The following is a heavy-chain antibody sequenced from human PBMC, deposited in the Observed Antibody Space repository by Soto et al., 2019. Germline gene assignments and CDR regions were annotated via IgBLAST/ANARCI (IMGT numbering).Heavy chain of an antibody. J-gene: IGHJ3*02. D-gene: IGHD2-8*01. CDR3: ARDFNCTRRCIDVFDI. V-gene: IGHV1-18*01. CDR1: GYSFINYD. Sequence: QVQLVQSGAEVKKPGASVKVSCKASGYSFINYDISWVRQAPGQGLEWMGWVSAYNGNTNYAQKFQGRVTMTQETSTSTAYMELRSLRSDDTAVYYCARDFNCTRRCIDVFDIWGQGTMVTVSS. CDR2: VSAYNGNT.